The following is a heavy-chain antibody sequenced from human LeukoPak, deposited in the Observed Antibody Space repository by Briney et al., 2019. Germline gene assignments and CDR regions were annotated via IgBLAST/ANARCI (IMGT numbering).Heavy chain of an antibody. D-gene: IGHD3-3*01. CDR2: IYPGDSDT. CDR3: ARLPYYDFWSGYGTFDP. Sequence: GESLKISCKGSGYSFTSYWIGWVRQMPGKGLEWMGIIYPGDSDTRYSPSFQGQVTISADKSISTAYLQWSSLKASDTAMYYCARLPYYDFWSGYGTFDPWGQRTLVTVSS. V-gene: IGHV5-51*01. CDR1: GYSFTSYW. J-gene: IGHJ5*02.